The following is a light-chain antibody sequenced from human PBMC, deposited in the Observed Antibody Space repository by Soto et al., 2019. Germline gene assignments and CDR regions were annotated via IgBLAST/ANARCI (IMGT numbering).Light chain of an antibody. J-gene: IGLJ1*01. CDR1: SSNIGAGYD. CDR3: QSYDSSLRGSYV. Sequence: QSVLTQPPSVSGAPGQRVTISCTGSSSNIGAGYDVHWYQQLPGTAPKLLIYGNSNRPSGVPDRFSGSKSGTSASLAITGLQAEDEADYYCQSYDSSLRGSYVFGPGTKLTVL. CDR2: GNS. V-gene: IGLV1-40*01.